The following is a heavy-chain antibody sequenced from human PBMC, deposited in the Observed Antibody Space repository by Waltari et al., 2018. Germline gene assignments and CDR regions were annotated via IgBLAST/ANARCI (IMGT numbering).Heavy chain of an antibody. J-gene: IGHJ4*02. CDR3: ATYPPIGGAD. Sequence: EVQLVQSGAEVKKPGATVKISCKASGYTFTDYYMHWVQQAPGKGLEWMGIVDPEDGETNYAEKFQGRCTITADTSTATAYMELSSLRSEDTAVYYCATYPPIGGADWGQGTLVTVSS. CDR2: VDPEDGET. V-gene: IGHV1-69-2*01. D-gene: IGHD3-10*01. CDR1: GYTFTDYY.